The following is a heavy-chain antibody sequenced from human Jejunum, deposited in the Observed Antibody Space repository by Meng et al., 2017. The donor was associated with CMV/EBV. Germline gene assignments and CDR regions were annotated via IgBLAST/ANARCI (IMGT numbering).Heavy chain of an antibody. D-gene: IGHD3-10*01. Sequence: GFTLRSYEMNWVRQAPGKGLEWISFISSSGSTIYYADSVRGRFTISRDNSKSTLHLQMNSLRAEDTAVYYCAREGLRGVDAFDIWGQGTMVTVSS. J-gene: IGHJ3*02. V-gene: IGHV3-48*03. CDR1: GFTLRSYE. CDR2: ISSSGSTI. CDR3: AREGLRGVDAFDI.